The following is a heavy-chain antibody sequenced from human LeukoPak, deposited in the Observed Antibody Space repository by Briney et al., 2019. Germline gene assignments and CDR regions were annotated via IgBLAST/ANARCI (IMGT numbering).Heavy chain of an antibody. CDR1: GFTFSSYS. J-gene: IGHJ5*02. Sequence: PGGSLRLSCAASGFTFSSYSMNWVRQAPGKGLEWVSSISSSSSYIYYTDSVKGRFTISRDNAKNSLYLQINSLRAEDTAVYYCARDEGYVLGFDPWGQGTLVTVSS. CDR3: ARDEGYVLGFDP. CDR2: ISSSSSYI. D-gene: IGHD5-12*01. V-gene: IGHV3-21*01.